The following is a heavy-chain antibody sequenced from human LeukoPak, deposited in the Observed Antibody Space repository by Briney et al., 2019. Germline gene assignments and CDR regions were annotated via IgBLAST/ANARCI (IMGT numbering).Heavy chain of an antibody. CDR1: GGSFSGYY. CDR3: ARGAGATKFDY. Sequence: SETLSLTCAVYGGSFSGYYWSWIRQPPGKGLEWIGEINHSGSTNYNPSLKSRVTISVDTSKNQFSLKLSSVTAADTAVYYCARGAGATKFDYWGQGTLVTASS. D-gene: IGHD1-26*01. V-gene: IGHV4-34*01. J-gene: IGHJ4*02. CDR2: INHSGST.